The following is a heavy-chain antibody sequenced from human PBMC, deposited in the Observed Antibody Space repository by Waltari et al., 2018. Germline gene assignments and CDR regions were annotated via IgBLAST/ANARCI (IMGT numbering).Heavy chain of an antibody. V-gene: IGHV3-7*04. CDR2: INQDGSQT. CDR1: GFTFRNYW. J-gene: IGHJ5*02. D-gene: IGHD1-26*01. CDR3: ASDVHSGRYGWFDP. Sequence: EVQLVESGGGLVQPGGSLRLSCAASGFTFRNYWIAWVRQAPGRGLEGVANINQDGSQTYYVDAGKCRFTISRDNARNSLYLQMDSLRDEDTAVYHCASDVHSGRYGWFDPWGQGTLVTVSS.